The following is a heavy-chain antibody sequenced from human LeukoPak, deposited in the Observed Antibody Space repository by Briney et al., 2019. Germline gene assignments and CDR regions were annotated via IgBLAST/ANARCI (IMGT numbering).Heavy chain of an antibody. D-gene: IGHD3-22*01. CDR2: ISSSSSTI. Sequence: GGSLRLSCAASGFTFSSYSMNWVRQAPGKGLEWVSYISSSSSTIYYADSVKGRFTISRDNAKNSLYLQMNSLRAEDTAVYYCARDKTYYDSSAQLNYYFDYWGQGTLVTVSS. CDR3: ARDKTYYDSSAQLNYYFDY. CDR1: GFTFSSYS. V-gene: IGHV3-48*01. J-gene: IGHJ4*02.